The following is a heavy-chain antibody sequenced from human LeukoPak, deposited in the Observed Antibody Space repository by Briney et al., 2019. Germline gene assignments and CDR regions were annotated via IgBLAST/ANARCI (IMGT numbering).Heavy chain of an antibody. D-gene: IGHD2-15*01. CDR3: ARGPYCSGGSC. CDR2: IYSGGST. J-gene: IGHJ4*02. V-gene: IGHV3-66*01. CDR1: EFSVGSNY. Sequence: PGGSLRLSCAASEFSVGSNYMTWVRQAPGKGLEWVSLIYSGGSTYYADSVKGRFTISRDNSKNTLYLQMNSLRAEDTAVYYCARGPYCSGGSCWGQGTLVTVSS.